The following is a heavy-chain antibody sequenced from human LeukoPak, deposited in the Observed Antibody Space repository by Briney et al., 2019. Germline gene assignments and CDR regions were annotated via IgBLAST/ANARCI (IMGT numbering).Heavy chain of an antibody. Sequence: GESLKISCKGSGYSFTSYWIGWVRQMPGKGLEWMGIIYPGDSDTRYSPSFQGQVTISADKSISTAYLQWSGLKASDTAMYYCARSTVTTPDWFDPWGQGTLVTVSS. CDR3: ARSTVTTPDWFDP. J-gene: IGHJ5*02. D-gene: IGHD4-17*01. CDR1: GYSFTSYW. CDR2: IYPGDSDT. V-gene: IGHV5-51*01.